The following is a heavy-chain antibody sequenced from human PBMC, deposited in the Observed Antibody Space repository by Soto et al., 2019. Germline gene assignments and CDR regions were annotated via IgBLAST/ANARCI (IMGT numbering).Heavy chain of an antibody. D-gene: IGHD6-19*01. J-gene: IGHJ6*02. CDR3: AREGGEQWLAAVQHGMDV. CDR2: ISSSSSYI. CDR1: GFTFSSYS. V-gene: IGHV3-21*01. Sequence: PGGSLRLSCAASGFTFSSYSMNWVRQAPGKGLEWVSSISSSSSYIYYADSVKGRFTISRDNAKNSLYLQMNSLRAEDTAVYYCAREGGEQWLAAVQHGMDVWGQGTTVTVS.